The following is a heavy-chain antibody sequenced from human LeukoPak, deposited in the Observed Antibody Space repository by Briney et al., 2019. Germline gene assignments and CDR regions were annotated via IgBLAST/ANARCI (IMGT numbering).Heavy chain of an antibody. CDR1: GFTFDDYG. D-gene: IGHD2-21*01. CDR3: AKDGGDCGGDSCYVDY. CDR2: IKWNGGST. Sequence: PGGSLRLSCAASGFTFDDYGMSWVRQAPGKGLEWVSRIKWNGGSTGYADSVKGRFTISRDNAKNSLYLQMHSLRAEDTALYYCAKDGGDCGGDSCYVDYWGPGALVTVSS. V-gene: IGHV3-20*04. J-gene: IGHJ4*02.